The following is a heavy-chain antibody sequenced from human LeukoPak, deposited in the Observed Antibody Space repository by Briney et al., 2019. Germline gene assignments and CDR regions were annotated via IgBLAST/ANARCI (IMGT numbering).Heavy chain of an antibody. V-gene: IGHV4-4*02. J-gene: IGHJ4*02. CDR3: ARIPSGSYGIFDY. Sequence: SGTLSLTCAVYGGSISSSNWWSWVRQPPGKGLEWVGKIYHSGSANQNPSLKSRVSMSLDKSKNQFSLRLTSVTAADTAVYYCARIPSGSYGIFDYWGQGTLVTVSS. CDR2: IYHSGSA. CDR1: GGSISSSNW. D-gene: IGHD1-26*01.